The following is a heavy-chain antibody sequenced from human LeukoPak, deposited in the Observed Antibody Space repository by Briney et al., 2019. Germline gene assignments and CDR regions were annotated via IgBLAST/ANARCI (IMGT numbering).Heavy chain of an antibody. Sequence: KLSQTLSLTCTVSGGSISSGSYYWSWIRQPAGKGLEWIGRIYTSGSTNYTPSLKSRVTISVDTSKNQFSLKLSSVTAADTAVYYCARRPAYYDFWSRSDAFDIWGQGTMVTVSS. D-gene: IGHD3-3*01. CDR1: GGSISSGSYY. J-gene: IGHJ3*02. CDR2: IYTSGST. CDR3: ARRPAYYDFWSRSDAFDI. V-gene: IGHV4-61*02.